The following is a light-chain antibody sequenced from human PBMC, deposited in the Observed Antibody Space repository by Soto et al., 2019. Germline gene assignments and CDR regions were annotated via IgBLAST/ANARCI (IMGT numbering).Light chain of an antibody. V-gene: IGKV3D-15*01. Sequence: EIVMTQSPVTLSVSPGERATLSCRASQFVSSNLAWYQQKPGQAPRLLIYGASTRATGTPARFSGSGSGTEFTLTISSLQSEDFALYYCQQYNKWPLITFGQGTRLEIK. CDR1: QFVSSN. J-gene: IGKJ5*01. CDR2: GAS. CDR3: QQYNKWPLIT.